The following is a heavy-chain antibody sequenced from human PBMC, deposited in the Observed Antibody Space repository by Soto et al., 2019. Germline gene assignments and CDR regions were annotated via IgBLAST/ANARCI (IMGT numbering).Heavy chain of an antibody. D-gene: IGHD6-19*01. CDR2: IIPIFGTA. Sequence: ASVKVSCKASGGTFSSYAISWVRQAPGQGLEWMGGIIPIFGTANYAQKFQGRVTITADESTSTAYMELSSLRSEDTAVYYCARESIAVAGDMIGPYYYYGMDVWGQGTTVTVSS. V-gene: IGHV1-69*13. J-gene: IGHJ6*02. CDR3: ARESIAVAGDMIGPYYYYGMDV. CDR1: GGTFSSYA.